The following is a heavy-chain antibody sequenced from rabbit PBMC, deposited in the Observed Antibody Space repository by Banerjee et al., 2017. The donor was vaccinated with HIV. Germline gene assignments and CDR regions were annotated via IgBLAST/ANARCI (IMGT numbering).Heavy chain of an antibody. V-gene: IGHV1S45*01. CDR2: INTSSGNT. D-gene: IGHD8-1*01. J-gene: IGHJ4*01. Sequence: QEQLVESGGGLVKPGASLTLTCKASGFSFSNKYVMCWVRQAPGKGLEWIACINTSSGNTVYATWAKGRFTISKTSWTTVTLQMTSLTAADTATYFCARDGGSSVYTQYYFNLWGQGTLVTDS. CDR1: GFSFSNKYV. CDR3: ARDGGSSVYTQYYFNL.